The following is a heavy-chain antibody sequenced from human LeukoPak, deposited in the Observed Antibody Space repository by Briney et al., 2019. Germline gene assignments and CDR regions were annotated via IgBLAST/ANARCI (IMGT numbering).Heavy chain of an antibody. CDR1: GLTFRNYG. J-gene: IGHJ4*02. Sequence: PGGSLRLSGEGSGLTFRNYGRHWVRQAPAKEIEWLAFISYNGADKYYADSVKGRFTISRDNSKNTLYLQMNSLRPEDTAVYYCARDPLGRGYVYYFDYWGQGTLVTVSS. CDR2: ISYNGADK. D-gene: IGHD3-16*01. CDR3: ARDPLGRGYVYYFDY. V-gene: IGHV3-30*03.